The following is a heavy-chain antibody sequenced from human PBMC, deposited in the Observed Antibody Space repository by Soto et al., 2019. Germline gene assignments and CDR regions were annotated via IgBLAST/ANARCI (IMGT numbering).Heavy chain of an antibody. CDR1: GGSFSGYY. Sequence: SETLSLTCAVYGGSFSGYYWSWIRQPPGKGLEWIGEINHSGSTNYNPSLKSRVTISVDTSKNQFSLKLSSVTAADTAVYYCARSMVRGVAETDYWGQGTLVTVSS. V-gene: IGHV4-34*01. J-gene: IGHJ4*02. CDR2: INHSGST. D-gene: IGHD3-10*01. CDR3: ARSMVRGVAETDY.